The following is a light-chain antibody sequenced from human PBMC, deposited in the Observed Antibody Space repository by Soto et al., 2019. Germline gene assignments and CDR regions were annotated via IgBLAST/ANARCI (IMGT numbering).Light chain of an antibody. Sequence: QSVLTQPPSASGTPGQRVTISCSGSSSNIGSNTVNWYQQLPGTAPKLLIYSNNQRPSGVPDRFSGSKSGTSASLAISGLQAEDEADYYSSSFTTSTAYVFGTGTKVTVL. CDR2: SNN. J-gene: IGLJ1*01. V-gene: IGLV1-44*01. CDR3: SSFTTSTAYV. CDR1: SSNIGSNT.